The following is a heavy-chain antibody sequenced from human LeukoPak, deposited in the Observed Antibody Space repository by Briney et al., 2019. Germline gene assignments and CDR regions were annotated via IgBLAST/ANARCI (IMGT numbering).Heavy chain of an antibody. J-gene: IGHJ6*02. CDR2: ISYDGSNK. CDR1: GFTFSSYA. Sequence: GRSLRLSCAASGFTFSSYAMHWVRQAPGKGLEWVAVISYDGSNKYYADSVKGRFTISRDNSKNTLYLQMNSLRAEDTAVYYCARGHYYGSGSYQQGMDVWGQGTTVTVSS. CDR3: ARGHYYGSGSYQQGMDV. V-gene: IGHV3-30-3*01. D-gene: IGHD3-10*01.